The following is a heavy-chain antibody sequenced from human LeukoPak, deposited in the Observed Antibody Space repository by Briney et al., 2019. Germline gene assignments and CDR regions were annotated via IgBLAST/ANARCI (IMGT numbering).Heavy chain of an antibody. J-gene: IGHJ4*02. CDR1: GFTFSSYA. D-gene: IGHD3-3*01. V-gene: IGHV3-23*01. Sequence: GGSLRLSCAASGFTFSSYAMSWVRQAPGKGLEWASAISGSGGSTYYVDSVKGRFTISRDNSKNTLYLQMNSLRAEDTAVYYCAKRASFWSGYYKGIDYWGQGTLVTVSS. CDR2: ISGSGGST. CDR3: AKRASFWSGYYKGIDY.